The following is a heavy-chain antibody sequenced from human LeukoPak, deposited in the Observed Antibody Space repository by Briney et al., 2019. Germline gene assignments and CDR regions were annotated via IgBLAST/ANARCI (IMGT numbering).Heavy chain of an antibody. CDR1: GGSFSGYY. V-gene: IGHV4-34*01. D-gene: IGHD1-1*01. CDR3: ASGERSAFDI. CDR2: INHSGST. Sequence: PSETLSLTCAVYGGSFSGYYWSWIRQPPGKGLEWIGEINHSGSTNYNPSLKSRVTISVDTSKNQFSLKLSSVTAADTAVYYCASGERSAFDIWGQGTMVTVSS. J-gene: IGHJ3*02.